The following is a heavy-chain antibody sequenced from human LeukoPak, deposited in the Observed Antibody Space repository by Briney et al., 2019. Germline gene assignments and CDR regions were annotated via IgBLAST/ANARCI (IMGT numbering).Heavy chain of an antibody. V-gene: IGHV4-61*08. D-gene: IGHD3-3*01. Sequence: PSETLSLTCAVSGGSISSGGYYWSWIRQPPGKRLEWIGYIYYSGSTNYNPSLKSRVTISVDTSKNQFSLKLSSVTAADTAVYYCARVGLYDFWSVLTPPFNGMDVWGQGTTVTASS. CDR1: GGSISSGGYY. CDR2: IYYSGST. J-gene: IGHJ6*02. CDR3: ARVGLYDFWSVLTPPFNGMDV.